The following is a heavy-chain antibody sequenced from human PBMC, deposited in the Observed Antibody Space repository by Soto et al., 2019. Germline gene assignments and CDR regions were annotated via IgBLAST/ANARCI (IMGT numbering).Heavy chain of an antibody. CDR3: ARLYCSGGSCYLDNWFDL. D-gene: IGHD2-15*01. J-gene: IGHJ5*02. CDR2: IYYSGST. V-gene: IGHV4-59*08. CDR1: GGSISSYY. Sequence: PSETLSLTCTVSGGSISSYYWSWIRQPPGKGLEWIGYIYYSGSTNYNPSLKSRVTISVDTSKNQFSLKLSSVTAADTAVYYCARLYCSGGSCYLDNWFDLWGQGTLVTVSS.